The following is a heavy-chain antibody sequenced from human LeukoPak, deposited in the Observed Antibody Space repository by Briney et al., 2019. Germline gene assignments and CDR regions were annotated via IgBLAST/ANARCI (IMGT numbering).Heavy chain of an antibody. CDR2: ISSSSTYI. Sequence: AGSLSLSCAGSGFTFSSYSMNWVRQAPGKGLEWVASISSSSTYIYYADSVKGQSTISRDNAKKSLDLQLNSLRAEDTAVYYCARAITAAHYFFDYCGQGTQVTVSS. CDR3: ARAITAAHYFFDY. J-gene: IGHJ4*02. V-gene: IGHV3-21*01. D-gene: IGHD1-20*01. CDR1: GFTFSSYS.